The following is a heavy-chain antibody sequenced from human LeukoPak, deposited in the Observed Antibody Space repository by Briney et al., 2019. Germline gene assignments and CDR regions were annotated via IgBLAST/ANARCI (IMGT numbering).Heavy chain of an antibody. CDR2: IIPIFGTA. V-gene: IGHV1-69*13. CDR1: GGTFSSYA. CDR3: ARCLYDYVWGSYRT. Sequence: SVKVSCKASGGTFSSYAISWVRQAPGQGLEWMGGIIPIFGTANYAQKFQGRVTITADESTSTAYMELSNLRSEDTAVYYCARCLYDYVWGSYRTWGQGTLVTVSS. D-gene: IGHD3-16*02. J-gene: IGHJ5*02.